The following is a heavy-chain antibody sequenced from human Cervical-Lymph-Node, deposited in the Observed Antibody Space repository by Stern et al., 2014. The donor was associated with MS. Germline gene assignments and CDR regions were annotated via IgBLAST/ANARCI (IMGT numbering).Heavy chain of an antibody. D-gene: IGHD1-1*01. CDR1: GFSLSTSGVG. CDR3: AHLTTATALDY. V-gene: IGHV2-5*02. Sequence: QVPLRESGPTLVKPTQTLTLTCTFSGFSLSTSGVGVGWIRQPPGKALEWLALIYWDDDKRYSPSLESRLTITKDTSKNLVFLTMTNMDTVDTATYYCAHLTTATALDYWGQGTLVTVSS. CDR2: IYWDDDK. J-gene: IGHJ4*02.